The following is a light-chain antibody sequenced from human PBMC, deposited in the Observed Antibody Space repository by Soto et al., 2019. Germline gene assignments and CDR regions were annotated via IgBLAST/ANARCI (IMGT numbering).Light chain of an antibody. CDR1: SSDVGGYNY. Sequence: QSALTQPASVSGSPGQSITISCTGTSSDVGGYNYVSWYQQNPGKAPKLMIYDVSNRPSGVSNRFSGSKSCNTASLTISGLQAEDEADYYCSSYTSSSTWVFGGGTKLIVL. V-gene: IGLV2-14*01. CDR2: DVS. CDR3: SSYTSSSTWV. J-gene: IGLJ3*02.